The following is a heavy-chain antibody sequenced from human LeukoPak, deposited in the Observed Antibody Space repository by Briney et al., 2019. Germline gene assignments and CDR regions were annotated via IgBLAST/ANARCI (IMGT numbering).Heavy chain of an antibody. CDR2: IRYDGSNK. D-gene: IGHD2-2*01. V-gene: IGHV3-30*02. Sequence: GGSLRLSCAASGFTFGSHGMHWVRQAPGKGLEWVAFIRYDGSNKYYADSVKGRFTISRDNSKNTLYLQMNSLRAEDTAVYYCAKSHGDIVVVPAAIYEAGDYWGQGTLVTVSS. J-gene: IGHJ4*02. CDR1: GFTFGSHG. CDR3: AKSHGDIVVVPAAIYEAGDY.